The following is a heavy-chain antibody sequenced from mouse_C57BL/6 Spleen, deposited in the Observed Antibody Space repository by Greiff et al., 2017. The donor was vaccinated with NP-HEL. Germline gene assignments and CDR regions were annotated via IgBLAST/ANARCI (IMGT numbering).Heavy chain of an antibody. CDR3: ARRRYDSFFDY. V-gene: IGHV1-26*01. J-gene: IGHJ2*01. Sequence: VQLQQSGPELVKPGASVKISCKASGYTFTDYYMNWVKQSHGKSLEWIGDINPNNGGTSYNQKFKGKATLTVDKSSSTAYMELRSLTSEDSAVYYCARRRYDSFFDYWGQGTTLTVSS. CDR1: GYTFTDYY. CDR2: INPNNGGT. D-gene: IGHD2-4*01.